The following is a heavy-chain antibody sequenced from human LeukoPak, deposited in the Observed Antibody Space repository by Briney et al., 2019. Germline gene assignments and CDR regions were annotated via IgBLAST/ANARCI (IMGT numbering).Heavy chain of an antibody. Sequence: ASVKVSCKASGYNFSTYGITWVRQAPGQGLEWMGWISAYNGYTTYAQELQGRVTMTRDTSTSTAYMDLRSLTFDDTAMYYCARDHWEVRAPHAFDIWGQGTMVTVSS. J-gene: IGHJ3*02. CDR3: ARDHWEVRAPHAFDI. V-gene: IGHV1-18*01. D-gene: IGHD3-10*01. CDR1: GYNFSTYG. CDR2: ISAYNGYT.